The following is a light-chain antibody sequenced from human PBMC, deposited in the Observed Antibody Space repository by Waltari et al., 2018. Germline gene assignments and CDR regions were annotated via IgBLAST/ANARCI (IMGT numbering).Light chain of an antibody. Sequence: IVLTQSPATLSVSPGGSATLTCRASQTVTNNLAWYQEKPGQSPRLLIHDASTRATGIAARFSARGSGRQFTLTISRLQSEDVAIYYCQQYSTWFYTFGQGTKLEI. V-gene: IGKV3D-15*01. CDR3: QQYSTWFYT. J-gene: IGKJ2*01. CDR2: DAS. CDR1: QTVTNN.